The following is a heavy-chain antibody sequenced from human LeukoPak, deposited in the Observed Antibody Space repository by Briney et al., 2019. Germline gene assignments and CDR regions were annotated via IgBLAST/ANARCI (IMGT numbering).Heavy chain of an antibody. D-gene: IGHD3-22*01. CDR1: GGSFSGYY. CDR2: INHSGST. J-gene: IGHJ4*02. CDR3: ARVRGRGYYDSRFDFDY. V-gene: IGHV4-34*01. Sequence: SETLSLTCAVYGGSFSGYYWSWIRQPPGKGLEWIGEINHSGSTNYNPSLKSRVPISVDTSKNQFSLKLSSVTAADTAVYYCARVRGRGYYDSRFDFDYWGQGTLVTVSS.